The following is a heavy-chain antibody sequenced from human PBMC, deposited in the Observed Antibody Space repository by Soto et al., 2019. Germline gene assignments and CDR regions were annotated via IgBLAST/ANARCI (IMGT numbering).Heavy chain of an antibody. CDR1: GFSFSSFG. Sequence: QVQLVESGGGVVQPGRSLRLSCATSGFSFSSFGLHWVRQAPGKGLEWVAVISFDGSNKYYVDSVKGRFTISRDNYKNTLYLQMNSLRAEDTAVYYCAKGFSRYRPMAVDYWGQGTLVTVSS. D-gene: IGHD3-10*01. J-gene: IGHJ4*02. CDR3: AKGFSRYRPMAVDY. V-gene: IGHV3-30*18. CDR2: ISFDGSNK.